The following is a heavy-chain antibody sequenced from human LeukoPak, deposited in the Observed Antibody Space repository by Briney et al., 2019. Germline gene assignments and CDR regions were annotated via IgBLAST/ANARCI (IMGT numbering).Heavy chain of an antibody. CDR2: ISSSSSYI. V-gene: IGHV3-21*01. J-gene: IGHJ4*02. Sequence: GGSLRLSCAPSGFTFSSNSMNWVRKAPGRGLEWVSSISSSSSYIYYADSVKGRFTISRDNAKNSLYLQMNSLRAEDTAVYYCARDRGSYYDYWGQGTLVTVSS. CDR3: ARDRGSYYDY. CDR1: GFTFSSNS. D-gene: IGHD1-26*01.